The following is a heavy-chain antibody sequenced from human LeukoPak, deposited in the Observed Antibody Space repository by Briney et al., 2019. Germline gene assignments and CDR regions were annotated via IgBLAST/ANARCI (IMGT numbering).Heavy chain of an antibody. CDR1: GRSISSYY. J-gene: IGHJ5*02. CDR2: IYYSGST. D-gene: IGHD3-10*01. CDR3: AVTDYYGSFGWFDP. V-gene: IGHV4-59*08. Sequence: PSETLSLTCTVSGRSISSYYWSWIRQPPGKGLEWLGYIYYSGSTNYNPSLKSRVTISVDTPKNRFSLRLSSVTAADTAVYYCAVTDYYGSFGWFDPWGQGTLVTVSS.